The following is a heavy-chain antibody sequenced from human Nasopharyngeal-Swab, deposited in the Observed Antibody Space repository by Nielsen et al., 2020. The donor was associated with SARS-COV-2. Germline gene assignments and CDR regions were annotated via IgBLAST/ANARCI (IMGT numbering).Heavy chain of an antibody. V-gene: IGHV4-61*01. CDR2: IYYSGST. CDR3: ARVGGSSSQQAELGYYYGMDV. D-gene: IGHD6-13*01. Sequence: SETLSLTCTVSGGSVSSGSYYWSWIRQPPGKGLAWIGYIYYSGSTNYNPSLTSRVTISVDTSKNQFSLKLSSVTAADTAVYYCARVGGSSSQQAELGYYYGMDVWGQGTTVTVSS. CDR1: GGSVSSGSYY. J-gene: IGHJ6*02.